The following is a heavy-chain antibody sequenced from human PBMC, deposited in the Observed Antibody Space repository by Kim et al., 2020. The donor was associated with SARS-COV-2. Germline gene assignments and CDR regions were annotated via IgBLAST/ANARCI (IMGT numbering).Heavy chain of an antibody. V-gene: IGHV1-24*01. Sequence: ASVKVSCKVSGYTFSELHMHWVRQAPGKGLEWMGGFDPEDGETIYAQKFQGRVTMTEDTSTDTAYMELSSLRSEDTAVYYCATDLRVYSNYLPHYWGQGTLVTVSS. CDR1: GYTFSELH. CDR2: FDPEDGET. CDR3: ATDLRVYSNYLPHY. D-gene: IGHD4-4*01. J-gene: IGHJ4*02.